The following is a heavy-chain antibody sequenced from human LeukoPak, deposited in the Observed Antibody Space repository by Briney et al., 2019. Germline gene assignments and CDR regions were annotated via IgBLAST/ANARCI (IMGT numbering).Heavy chain of an antibody. CDR2: ITSSSSYI. Sequence: GESLRLSCAASGFTFSSYNMNWVRQAPGQGLERVSSITSSSSYIYYADSVKGRFTISRDNAKNSLYLQMNSLRAEDTAVYYCASFDYGDYYWGQGTLGTVSS. D-gene: IGHD4-17*01. V-gene: IGHV3-21*01. J-gene: IGHJ4*02. CDR1: GFTFSSYN. CDR3: ASFDYGDYY.